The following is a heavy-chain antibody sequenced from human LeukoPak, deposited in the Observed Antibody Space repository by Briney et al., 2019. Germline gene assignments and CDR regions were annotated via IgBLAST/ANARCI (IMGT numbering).Heavy chain of an antibody. CDR3: AMEGESSGPDFDY. Sequence: SGGSLRLSCAASGFTFSDYYINWVRQAPGKGLEWVGRTRNKANSYTPDYAASVKGRFTISRDESKNSLYLQMNSLKTEDTAVYYCAMEGESSGPDFDYWGQGTLVTVSS. J-gene: IGHJ4*02. CDR1: GFTFSDYY. V-gene: IGHV3-72*01. D-gene: IGHD3-22*01. CDR2: TRNKANSYTP.